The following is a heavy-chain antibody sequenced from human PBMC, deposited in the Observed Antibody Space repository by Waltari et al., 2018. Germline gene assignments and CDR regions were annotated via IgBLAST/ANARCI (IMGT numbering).Heavy chain of an antibody. CDR1: GFTFSSYS. Sequence: EVQLVESGGGLVKPGGSLRLSCAASGFTFSSYSMNWVRQAPGKGLEWVSSISSSSSYIYYADSVKGRFTISRDNAKNSLYLQMNSLRAEDTAVYYCARDAPRAPRSYYYSMDVWGKGTTVTVSS. J-gene: IGHJ6*03. CDR2: ISSSSSYI. V-gene: IGHV3-21*01. CDR3: ARDAPRAPRSYYYSMDV. D-gene: IGHD3-10*01.